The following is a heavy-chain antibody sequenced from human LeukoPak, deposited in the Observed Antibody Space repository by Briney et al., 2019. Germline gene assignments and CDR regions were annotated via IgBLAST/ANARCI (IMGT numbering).Heavy chain of an antibody. CDR3: ARASLDGDYVLNY. CDR2: INWNGGST. Sequence: GGSLRLSCAASGFTYDDNGMSWVRQAPGKGLEWVSDINWNGGSTGYADSVKGRFTISRDNAKNSLYLQMNSLRAEDTALYYCARASLDGDYVLNYWGQGTLVTVSS. CDR1: GFTYDDNG. D-gene: IGHD4-17*01. J-gene: IGHJ4*02. V-gene: IGHV3-20*04.